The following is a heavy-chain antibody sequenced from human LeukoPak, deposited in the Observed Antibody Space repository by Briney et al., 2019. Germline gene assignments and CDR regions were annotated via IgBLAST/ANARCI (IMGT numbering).Heavy chain of an antibody. CDR2: ISGSGGST. D-gene: IGHD2-21*01. J-gene: IGHJ4*02. V-gene: IGHV3-23*01. CDR3: AREGTHSSIFDS. Sequence: GGSLRLSCAASGFTVSSYAMSWVRQAPGKGLEWVSAISGSGGSTYYADSVKGRFTISRDKSKNTLYLQMNSLSAEHTAVYYCAREGTHSSIFDSWGQGTLVTVSS. CDR1: GFTVSSYA.